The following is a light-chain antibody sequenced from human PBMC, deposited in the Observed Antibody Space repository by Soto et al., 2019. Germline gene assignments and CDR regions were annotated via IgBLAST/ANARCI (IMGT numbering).Light chain of an antibody. CDR2: GAS. CDR1: QSVSSN. CDR3: QQYNNGPWT. Sequence: EIVMTQSPATLSVSPGERATLSCRASQSVSSNLAWYQQKPGQAPRLLIYGASTRATGIPAMFSGSGSGTEFTLTISSLQSEDYAVYYCQQYNNGPWTFGQGTKVEIK. V-gene: IGKV3-15*01. J-gene: IGKJ1*01.